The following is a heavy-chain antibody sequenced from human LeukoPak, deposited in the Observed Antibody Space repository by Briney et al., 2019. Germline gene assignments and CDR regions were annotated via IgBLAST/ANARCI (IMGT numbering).Heavy chain of an antibody. D-gene: IGHD4-11*01. CDR2: ISGSGGST. CDR1: GFTFSSYA. CDR3: AKVGPYSNAFYYYYGMDV. J-gene: IGHJ6*02. V-gene: IGHV3-23*01. Sequence: PGASLRLSCAASGFTFSSYAMSWVRQAPGKGLEWGSAISGSGGSTYYADSVKGRFTISRDNSKNTLYLQMNSLRAEDTAVYYCAKVGPYSNAFYYYYGMDVWGQGTTVTVSS.